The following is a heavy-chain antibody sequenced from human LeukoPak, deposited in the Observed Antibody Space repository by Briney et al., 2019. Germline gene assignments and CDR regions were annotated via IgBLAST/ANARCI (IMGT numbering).Heavy chain of an antibody. D-gene: IGHD3-10*01. Sequence: SETLSLTCTVSGGSISSYYWSWIRQPPGKGLEWIGYIYYSGSTNYNPSLKSRVTISVDTSKNQFSLKLSSVTAADTAVYYCARGALRSPYYYGSGSYNEVWGQGTLVTVSS. V-gene: IGHV4-59*01. CDR1: GGSISSYY. J-gene: IGHJ4*02. CDR2: IYYSGST. CDR3: ARGALRSPYYYGSGSYNEV.